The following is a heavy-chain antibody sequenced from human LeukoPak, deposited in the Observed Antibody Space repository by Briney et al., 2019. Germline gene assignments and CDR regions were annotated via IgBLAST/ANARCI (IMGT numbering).Heavy chain of an antibody. CDR2: IYYSGST. Sequence: SGPTLVNPTQTLTLTCTFSGFSLSTSGMCVSWIRQPPGKGLEWIGYIYYSGSTYYNPSLKSRVTISVDTSKNQFSLKLSSVTAADTAVYYCASRSPNYQLPDLSDAFDIWGQGTMVTVSS. V-gene: IGHV4-30-4*08. J-gene: IGHJ3*02. CDR1: GFSLSTSGMC. CDR3: ASRSPNYQLPDLSDAFDI. D-gene: IGHD2-2*01.